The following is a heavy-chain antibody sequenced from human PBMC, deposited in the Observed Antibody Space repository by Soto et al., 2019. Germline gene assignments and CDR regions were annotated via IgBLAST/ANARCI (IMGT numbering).Heavy chain of an antibody. CDR1: GGSINTYD. V-gene: IGHV4-4*07. D-gene: IGHD3-10*01. J-gene: IGHJ4*01. Sequence: QVQLQEWGPGLVKPSATLSLTCTVSGGSINTYDWSWIRQAAGKGLEWIGRIYSGWSTNYNPSLMSRVSVSVDMSKNQFSLKLSSVPAADTAVYYCARGPGGFGAFSLDYWGHGTLVTVSS. CDR2: IYSGWST. CDR3: ARGPGGFGAFSLDY.